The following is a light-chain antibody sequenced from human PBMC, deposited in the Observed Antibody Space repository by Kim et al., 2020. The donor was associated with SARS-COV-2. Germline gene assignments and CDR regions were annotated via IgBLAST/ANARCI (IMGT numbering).Light chain of an antibody. CDR1: ALPKQF. Sequence: SPGQTARITCSGEALPKQFGYWYQQRPGRAPILVLYGDKERPSWIPERFSGSRSGTTLTLTITGVQTEDEADYFCQSADISGTSWIFGGGTQLTVL. CDR3: QSADISGTSWI. J-gene: IGLJ2*01. V-gene: IGLV3-25*03. CDR2: GDK.